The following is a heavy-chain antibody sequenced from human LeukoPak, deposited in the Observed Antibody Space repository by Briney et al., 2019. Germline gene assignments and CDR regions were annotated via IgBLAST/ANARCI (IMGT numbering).Heavy chain of an antibody. V-gene: IGHV4-59*01. CDR3: ARAFDYYGSGSHFDY. J-gene: IGHJ4*02. CDR1: GGSFSGYY. D-gene: IGHD3-10*01. Sequence: SETLSLTCAVYGGSFSGYYWSWIRQPPGKGLEWIGYIYYSGSTNYNPSLKSRVTISVDTSKNQFSLKLSSVTAADTAVYYCARAFDYYGSGSHFDYWGQGTLVTVSS. CDR2: IYYSGST.